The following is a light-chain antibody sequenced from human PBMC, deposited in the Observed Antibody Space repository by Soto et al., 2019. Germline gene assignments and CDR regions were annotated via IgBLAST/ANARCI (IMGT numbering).Light chain of an antibody. CDR1: QSVSSSY. V-gene: IGKV3-20*01. CDR3: QQCNSYSRT. J-gene: IGKJ1*01. CDR2: GAS. Sequence: EIVLTQSPGTLSLSPGERATLSCRASQSVSSSYLAWYQQKPGQAPRLLIYGASSRATGIPDRFSGSGSGTEFTLTISSLQPDDFATYYCQQCNSYSRTFGQGTKVDIK.